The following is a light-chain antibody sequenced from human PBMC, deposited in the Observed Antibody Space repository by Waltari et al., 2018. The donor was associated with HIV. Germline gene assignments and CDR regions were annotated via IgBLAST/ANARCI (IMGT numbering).Light chain of an antibody. CDR3: ATWDDSLNGYV. CDR2: SNN. J-gene: IGLJ1*01. CDR1: SANIGSRT. Sequence: QSVLTQPPSASGTPGQRVTISCSGSSANIGSRTVSWYQQLPGTAPKHLIYSNNQRPSGVPDRFSGSKSGTSAALAISGLQSEDEADYYCATWDDSLNGYVLGAGTRVTVL. V-gene: IGLV1-44*01.